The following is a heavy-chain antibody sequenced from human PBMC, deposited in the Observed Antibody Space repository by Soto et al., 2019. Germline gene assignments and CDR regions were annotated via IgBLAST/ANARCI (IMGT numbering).Heavy chain of an antibody. CDR1: GGSFSGYY. Sequence: SETLSLTCAVYGGSFSGYYWSWIRQSPGKGLEWIGEINQSGGTNYNPSLKSRVTISVDGSKNQFSLKLASVTAADTAVYYCARGLWEVRFDYWGQGTLVTVSS. J-gene: IGHJ4*02. V-gene: IGHV4-34*01. D-gene: IGHD1-26*01. CDR2: INQSGGT. CDR3: ARGLWEVRFDY.